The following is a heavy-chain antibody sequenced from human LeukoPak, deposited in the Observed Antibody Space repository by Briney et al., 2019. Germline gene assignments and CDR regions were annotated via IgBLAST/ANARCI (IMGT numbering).Heavy chain of an antibody. CDR3: ARGRVHYYYDPYGMDV. CDR2: INHSGST. D-gene: IGHD3-22*01. CDR1: GGSFSGYY. Sequence: SETLSLTCAVYGGSFSGYYWSWIRQPPGKGLEWIGEINHSGSTNYNPSLKSRVTISVDTSKNQFSLKLSSVTAADTAVYYCARGRVHYYYDPYGMDVWGQGTTVTVSS. V-gene: IGHV4-34*01. J-gene: IGHJ6*02.